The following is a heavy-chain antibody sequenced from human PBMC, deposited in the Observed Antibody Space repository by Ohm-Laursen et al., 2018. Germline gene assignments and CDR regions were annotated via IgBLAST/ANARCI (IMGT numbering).Heavy chain of an antibody. CDR3: ARSREVITSYYYYYGMDV. CDR2: ISAYNGNT. CDR1: GYTFTSYG. V-gene: IGHV1-18*01. J-gene: IGHJ6*02. D-gene: IGHD3-22*01. Sequence: ASVKVSCKASGYTFTSYGISWVRQAPGQGLEWMGWISAYNGNTNYAQKLQGRVTMTTDTSTSTAYMELRSLRSDDTAVYYCARSREVITSYYYYYGMDVWGQGTTVTVSS.